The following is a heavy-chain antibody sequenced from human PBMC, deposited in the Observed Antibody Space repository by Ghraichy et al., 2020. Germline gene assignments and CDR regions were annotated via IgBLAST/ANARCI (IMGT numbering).Heavy chain of an antibody. Sequence: SQTLSLTCAASGFTFRNYAMTWVRQAPGKGLEWIGSIYYSGSTYYNPSLKSRVTISVDTSKNQFSLKVRSVTAADTAVYNCASSGSSLGEYYFDYWGQGTLVTVSS. D-gene: IGHD1-26*01. V-gene: IGHV4-30-2*03. CDR3: ASSGSSLGEYYFDY. J-gene: IGHJ4*02. CDR2: IYYSGST. CDR1: GFTFRNYA.